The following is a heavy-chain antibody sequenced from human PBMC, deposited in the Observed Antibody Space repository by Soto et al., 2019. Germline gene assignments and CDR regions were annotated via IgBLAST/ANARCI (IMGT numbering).Heavy chain of an antibody. CDR1: GFTFTSSA. J-gene: IGHJ6*02. Sequence: SVKVSCKASGFTFTSSAVQWVRQARGQRLEWIGWIVVGSGNTNYAQKFQERVTITRDMSTSTAYMELSSLRSEDTAVYYCAAESSGSYYWYYFYGMDVWGQGTTVTVSS. CDR2: IVVGSGNT. D-gene: IGHD1-26*01. V-gene: IGHV1-58*01. CDR3: AAESSGSYYWYYFYGMDV.